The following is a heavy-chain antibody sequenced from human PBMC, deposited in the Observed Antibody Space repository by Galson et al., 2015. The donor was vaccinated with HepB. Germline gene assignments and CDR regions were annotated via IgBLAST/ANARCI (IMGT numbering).Heavy chain of an antibody. Sequence: SLRLSCAASGFTFSSYDMHWVRQATGKGLEWVSAIGTAGDTYYPGSVKGRFTISRENAKNSLYLQMNSLRAGDTAVYYCARAAGDLWLVDYWGQGTLVTVSS. J-gene: IGHJ4*02. CDR2: IGTAGDT. CDR3: ARAAGDLWLVDY. V-gene: IGHV3-13*01. D-gene: IGHD6-19*01. CDR1: GFTFSSYD.